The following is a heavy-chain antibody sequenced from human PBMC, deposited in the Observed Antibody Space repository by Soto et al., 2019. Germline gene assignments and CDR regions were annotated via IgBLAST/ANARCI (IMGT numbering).Heavy chain of an antibody. CDR3: ARVSSTRIDYGDNKPSWYFDL. CDR1: GGTFSSYA. Sequence: QVQLVQSGAEVKKPGSSVKVSCKASGGTFSSYAFSWVRQAPGQGLEWMGGIIPLFGTTNYAQKFQGRVTITADESTSTAYMELSTLRSEDTAVYYCARVSSTRIDYGDNKPSWYFDLWGRGTLVTVSS. V-gene: IGHV1-69*01. J-gene: IGHJ2*01. CDR2: IIPLFGTT. D-gene: IGHD4-17*01.